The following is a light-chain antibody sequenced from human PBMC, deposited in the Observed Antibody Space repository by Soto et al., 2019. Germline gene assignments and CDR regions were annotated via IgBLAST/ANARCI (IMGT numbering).Light chain of an antibody. CDR1: SGDIASNY. CDR2: EDN. V-gene: IGLV6-57*04. Sequence: NFMLTQPHSVSESPGKTVTISCTSSSGDIASNYVQWYQQRPGSAPTTMIFEDNQRPSGVPDRFSGSVDSSSNSASLTISGLKTEDEADYYCQSYDSNIVVFGGGTKLTVL. CDR3: QSYDSNIVV. J-gene: IGLJ2*01.